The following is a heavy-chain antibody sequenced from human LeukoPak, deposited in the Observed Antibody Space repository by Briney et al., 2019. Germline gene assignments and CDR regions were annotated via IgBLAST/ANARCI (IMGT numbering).Heavy chain of an antibody. CDR3: ARDYRGSYGYNWFDP. J-gene: IGHJ5*02. V-gene: IGHV3-9*01. D-gene: IGHD3-16*02. CDR2: ISWNSATI. CDR1: GLTFDNYA. Sequence: GGSLRLSCVASGLTFDNYAMHWVRQAPGKGLEWISGISWNSATIAYADSVKGRFTISRDNAKNSLYLQMNSLRAEDTAVYYCARDYRGSYGYNWFDPWGRGTLVTVSS.